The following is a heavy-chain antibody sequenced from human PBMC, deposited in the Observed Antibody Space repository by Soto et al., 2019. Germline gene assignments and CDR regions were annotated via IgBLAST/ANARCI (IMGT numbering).Heavy chain of an antibody. J-gene: IGHJ4*02. CDR3: ARLGYDSSESPFAY. V-gene: IGHV5-51*01. CDR2: IYPADSDT. Sequence: GESMRISWKGSGYSCSLFGSGWVRQMPGKGLESLGVIYPADSDTRYSPSCECQVTISADKSFSTVYLQWRRLKASDTAMYYCARLGYDSSESPFAYGGQGTLVPVS. CDR1: GYSCSLFG. D-gene: IGHD3-22*01.